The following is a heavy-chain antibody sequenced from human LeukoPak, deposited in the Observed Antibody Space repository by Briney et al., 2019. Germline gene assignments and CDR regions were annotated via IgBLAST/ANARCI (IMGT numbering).Heavy chain of an antibody. CDR3: ARGYDSSGYFSD. CDR2: IDTNTGNP. J-gene: IGHJ4*02. Sequence: ASVKVSCKASGYTFSSNAINWVRQAPGQGLEWMGWIDTNTGNPAYAQGFTGQFVFSLDTSVSTAYLQISSLKAEDTAEYFCARGYDSSGYFSDWGQGTLVTVSS. V-gene: IGHV7-4-1*02. D-gene: IGHD3-22*01. CDR1: GYTFSSNA.